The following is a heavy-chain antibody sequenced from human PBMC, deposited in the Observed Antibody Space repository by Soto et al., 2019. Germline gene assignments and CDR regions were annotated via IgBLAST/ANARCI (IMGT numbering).Heavy chain of an antibody. V-gene: IGHV1-69*01. CDR3: ARDRHAAAGFYYYYGMDV. CDR2: IIPIVGTA. D-gene: IGHD6-13*01. CDR1: GGTFSSYA. J-gene: IGHJ6*02. Sequence: QVQLVQSGAEVKKPGSSVKVSCKASGGTFSSYAISWVRQAPGQGLEWMGGIIPIVGTANYAQKFQGRVTISADVSTSTAYMELSSLRSEETAVYYCARDRHAAAGFYYYYGMDVWGQGTTVTVSS.